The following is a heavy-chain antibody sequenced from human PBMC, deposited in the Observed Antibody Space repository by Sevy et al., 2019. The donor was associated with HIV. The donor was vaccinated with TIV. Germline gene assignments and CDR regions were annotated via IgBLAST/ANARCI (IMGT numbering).Heavy chain of an antibody. V-gene: IGHV3-21*01. D-gene: IGHD2-15*01. CDR3: ARAHCSGGSCYSGFDY. CDR2: ISSSSSYI. Sequence: GGSLRLSCAASGFTFSSYSMNWVRQAPGKGLEWVSSISSSSSYIYYADSVKGRFTISRDNAKNSLYLQMNSLRADDTAVYYCARAHCSGGSCYSGFDYWGQGTLVTVSS. J-gene: IGHJ4*02. CDR1: GFTFSSYS.